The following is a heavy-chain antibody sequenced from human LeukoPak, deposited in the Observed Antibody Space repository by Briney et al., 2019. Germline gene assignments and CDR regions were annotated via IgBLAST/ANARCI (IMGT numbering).Heavy chain of an antibody. CDR3: ARDRRRGIAAPPPGY. D-gene: IGHD2-15*01. J-gene: IGHJ4*02. V-gene: IGHV1-18*01. CDR1: GYTFTSYV. Sequence: SVKVSCKASGYTFTSYVISWVRQATGQGLEWMGWISAYNGNTNYAQKLQGRVTMTTDTTTSTAYMELRSLRYDNTAVYYCARDRRRGIAAPPPGYWGQGTLVTVSS. CDR2: ISAYNGNT.